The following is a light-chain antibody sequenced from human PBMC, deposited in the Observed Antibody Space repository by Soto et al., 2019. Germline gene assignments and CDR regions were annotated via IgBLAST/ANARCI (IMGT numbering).Light chain of an antibody. V-gene: IGKV1-5*01. CDR3: QQYNSYST. CDR1: QSISSW. CDR2: DVS. J-gene: IGKJ1*01. Sequence: DIQMTQSPSTLSASVGDRVTITCRASQSISSWLAWYQQKPGKAPKPLIYDVSSLESGVPSRFSGSGSGTEFTLTINSLQTDDFATYYCQQYNSYSTFGQGTKVDIK.